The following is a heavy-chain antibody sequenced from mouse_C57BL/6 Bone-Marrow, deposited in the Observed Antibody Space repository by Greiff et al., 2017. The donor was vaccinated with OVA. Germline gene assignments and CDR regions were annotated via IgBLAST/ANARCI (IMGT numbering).Heavy chain of an antibody. J-gene: IGHJ1*03. V-gene: IGHV5-16*01. CDR2: INYDGSST. Sequence: DVKLVESEGGLVQPGSSMKLSCTASGFNFSDYYMAWVRQVPEKGLEWVANINYDGSSTYYLDSLKSRFIISRDNAKNILYLQMSSLKSEDTATYYCARGGWDWYFDVWGTGTTVTVSS. D-gene: IGHD3-3*01. CDR1: GFNFSDYY. CDR3: ARGGWDWYFDV.